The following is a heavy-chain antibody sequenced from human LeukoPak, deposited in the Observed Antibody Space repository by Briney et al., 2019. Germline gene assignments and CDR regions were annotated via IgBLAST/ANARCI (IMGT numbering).Heavy chain of an antibody. CDR2: IYYSGST. D-gene: IGHD5-18*01. J-gene: IGHJ6*03. Sequence: PSETLSLTCTVSGGSISSHYWSLIRQPPGKGLEWIGYIYYSGSTNYNPSLKSRVTISVDTSKNQFSLKLSSVTAADTAVYYCARRNLGYSYGTHYYYYYYMDVWGKGTTVTVSS. CDR1: GGSISSHY. V-gene: IGHV4-59*11. CDR3: ARRNLGYSYGTHYYYYYYMDV.